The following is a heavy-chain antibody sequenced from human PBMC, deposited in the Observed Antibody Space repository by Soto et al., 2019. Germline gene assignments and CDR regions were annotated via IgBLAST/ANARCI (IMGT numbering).Heavy chain of an antibody. V-gene: IGHV3-48*03. CDR2: ISSGGGTV. CDR1: GFTFSFYD. CDR3: ERKASDDLDY. J-gene: IGHJ4*02. D-gene: IGHD1-1*01. Sequence: EVQLVESGGGFVQPGGSLRLSCAASGFTFSFYDVNWVRQAPGKGLEWVSYISSGGGTVYYADSVKGRFTISRDNAKNSLYLQMNSLRAEDTAVYYCERKASDDLDYWGKGTLVTVSS.